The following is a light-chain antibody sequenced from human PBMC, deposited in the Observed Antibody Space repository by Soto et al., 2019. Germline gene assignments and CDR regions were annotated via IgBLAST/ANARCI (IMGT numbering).Light chain of an antibody. V-gene: IGKV1-5*03. CDR3: QHYNSYSEA. Sequence: IQRTQSPSTLSGSVGYRVTITCRASQTISSWLAWYQQKPGKAPKLLIYKASTLKSGVPSRFSGSGSGTEFTLTISSLQPDDFATYYCQHYNSYSEAFGQGTKV. CDR2: KAS. CDR1: QTISSW. J-gene: IGKJ1*01.